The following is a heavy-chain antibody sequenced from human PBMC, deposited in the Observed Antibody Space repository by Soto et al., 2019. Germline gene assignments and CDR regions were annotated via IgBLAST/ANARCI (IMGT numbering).Heavy chain of an antibody. J-gene: IGHJ3*02. D-gene: IGHD3-3*01. CDR2: IIPIFGTA. V-gene: IGHV1-69*13. CDR1: GGTFSSYA. Sequence: SVKVSCKASGGTFSSYAISWVRQAPGQGLEWMGGIIPIFGTANYAQKFQGRVTITADESTSTAYMELSSLRSEDTAVYYCARDAGDFWNCYRPMYAFDIWDQGPMVTVSS. CDR3: ARDAGDFWNCYRPMYAFDI.